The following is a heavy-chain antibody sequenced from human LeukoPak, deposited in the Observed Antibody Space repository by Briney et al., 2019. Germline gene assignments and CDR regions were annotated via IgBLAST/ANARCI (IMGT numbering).Heavy chain of an antibody. J-gene: IGHJ4*02. CDR3: ARDLINDY. D-gene: IGHD3-16*01. Sequence: PGRSLRLSCAASGFTFDDYAMHWVRQAPGKGLEWVSGISWNSGSIGYADSVKGRFTISRDNAKNSLYLQMNSLRAEDTAVYYCARDLINDYWGQGTLVTVSS. V-gene: IGHV3-9*01. CDR1: GFTFDDYA. CDR2: ISWNSGSI.